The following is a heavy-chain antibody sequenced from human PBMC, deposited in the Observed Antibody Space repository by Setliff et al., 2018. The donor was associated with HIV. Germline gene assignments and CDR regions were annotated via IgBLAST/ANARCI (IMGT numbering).Heavy chain of an antibody. J-gene: IGHJ4*01. CDR3: ARLGTRTVAADADFDS. V-gene: IGHV4-31*03. CDR2: IYYTGTT. D-gene: IGHD2-15*01. CDR1: GASISSGGYY. Sequence: SETLSLTCTVSGASISSGGYYWSWIRQHPVKGLEWIGYIYYTGTTFYNPSLERRLIISLDTPKNKFSLRLTSVTAADTAVYYCARLGTRTVAADADFDSWGHGALVTVSS.